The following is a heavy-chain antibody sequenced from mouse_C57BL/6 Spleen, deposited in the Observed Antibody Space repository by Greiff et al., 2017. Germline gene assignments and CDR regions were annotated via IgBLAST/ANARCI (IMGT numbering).Heavy chain of an antibody. CDR2: IDPKSGGT. D-gene: IGHD4-1*02. J-gene: IGHJ3*01. V-gene: IGHV1-72*01. Sequence: QVQLQQPGAELVKPGASVKLSCKASGYTFTSYWMHWVKQRPGRGLEWIGRIDPKSGGTKYNEKFKSKATLTVDKPSSTAYMQLSSLTSEDSAVYYCASSGSQLGLAYWGQGTLVTVSA. CDR1: GYTFTSYW. CDR3: ASSGSQLGLAY.